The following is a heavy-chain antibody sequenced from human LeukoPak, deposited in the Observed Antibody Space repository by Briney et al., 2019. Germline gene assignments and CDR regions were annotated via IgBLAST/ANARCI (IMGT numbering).Heavy chain of an antibody. J-gene: IGHJ4*02. CDR3: AKDRRAYSSSWYRN. V-gene: IGHV3-23*01. CDR2: ISGSGGST. Sequence: GGSLRLSCAASGFTFSSYAMSWVRQAPGKGLEWASAISGSGGSTYYADSVKGRFTISRDNSKNTLYLQMNSLRAEDTAVYYCAKDRRAYSSSWYRNWGQGTLVTVSS. CDR1: GFTFSSYA. D-gene: IGHD6-13*01.